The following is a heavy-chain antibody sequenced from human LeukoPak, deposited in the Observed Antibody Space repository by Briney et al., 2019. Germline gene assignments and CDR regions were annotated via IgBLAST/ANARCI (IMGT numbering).Heavy chain of an antibody. D-gene: IGHD3-22*01. CDR2: ISAYNGNT. V-gene: IGHV1-18*01. CDR3: AREMKYYYDSSGYPYWYFDL. CDR1: GYTFTSYG. J-gene: IGHJ2*01. Sequence: GASVKVSCKASGYTFTSYGISWVRQAPGQGLAWMGWISAYNGNTNYAQKLQGRVTMTTDTSTSTAYMELRSLRSDDTAVYYCAREMKYYYDSSGYPYWYFDLWGRGTLVTVSS.